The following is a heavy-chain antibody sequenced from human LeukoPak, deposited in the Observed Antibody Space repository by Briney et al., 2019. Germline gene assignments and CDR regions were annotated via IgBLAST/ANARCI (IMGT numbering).Heavy chain of an antibody. J-gene: IGHJ6*03. V-gene: IGHV1-46*01. D-gene: IGHD3-22*01. Sequence: ASVKVSCKASGYTFTSYYMHWVRQAPGQGLEWMGIINPSGGSTSYAQKFQGRVTMTRDMSTSTVYMELSSLRSEDTAVYYCARDAYYYDSSGYYSRYYYYYMDVWGKGTTVTVSS. CDR1: GYTFTSYY. CDR3: ARDAYYYDSSGYYSRYYYYYMDV. CDR2: INPSGGST.